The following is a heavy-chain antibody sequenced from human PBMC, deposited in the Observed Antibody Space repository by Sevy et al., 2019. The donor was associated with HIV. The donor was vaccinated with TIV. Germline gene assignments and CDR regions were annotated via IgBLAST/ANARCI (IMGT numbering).Heavy chain of an antibody. V-gene: IGHV3-15*01. CDR1: EFIFNDAW. Sequence: GGSLRLSCVASEFIFNDAWMHWVRQAPGKGLEWVGRIKSNIDGAAIDYAAPVKGRFTISRDDSKNTVFLQMNSLKSEDTAVYFCTTTGRECSGIGCQISWGQGTQVTVSS. D-gene: IGHD6-19*01. J-gene: IGHJ5*02. CDR3: TTTGRECSGIGCQIS. CDR2: IKSNIDGAAI.